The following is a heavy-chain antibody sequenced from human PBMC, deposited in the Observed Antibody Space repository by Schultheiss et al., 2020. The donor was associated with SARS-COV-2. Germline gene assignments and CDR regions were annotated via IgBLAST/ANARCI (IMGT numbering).Heavy chain of an antibody. J-gene: IGHJ4*02. Sequence: GSLRLSCAASGFTFSSYGMHWVRQAPGKGLEWIGEINHSGSTNYNPSLKSRVTISVDTSKNQFSLKLSSVTAADTAVYYCARHGGLELPFDYWGQGTLVTVSS. V-gene: IGHV4-34*01. CDR2: INHSGST. D-gene: IGHD1-7*01. CDR3: ARHGGLELPFDY. CDR1: GFTFSSYG.